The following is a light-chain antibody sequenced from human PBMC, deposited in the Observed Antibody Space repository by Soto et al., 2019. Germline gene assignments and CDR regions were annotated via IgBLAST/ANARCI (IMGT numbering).Light chain of an antibody. CDR1: QSVSSN. J-gene: IGKJ2*01. CDR3: QQYGSSLGT. Sequence: EIVMTQSPATLSVSPGERATLSCRASQSVSSNLAWYQQRPGQAPRLLIYGASTRATGIPARFSGSGSGTDFTLTISRLEPEDFAVYYCQQYGSSLGTFGQGTKLGI. V-gene: IGKV3-15*01. CDR2: GAS.